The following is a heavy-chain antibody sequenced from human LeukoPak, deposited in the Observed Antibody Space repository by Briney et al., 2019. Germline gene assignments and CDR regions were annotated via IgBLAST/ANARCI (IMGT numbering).Heavy chain of an antibody. CDR1: GFTFSSYI. D-gene: IGHD2-15*01. V-gene: IGHV3-48*01. J-gene: IGHJ4*02. CDR2: ISSSSSTI. CDR3: ARGYCSGGSCYVFDY. Sequence: PGGSLRLSCAASGFTFSSYIMNWVRQAPGKGLGWVSYISSSSSTIYYADSVKGRFTISRDNAKNSLYLQMNSLRAEDTAVYYCARGYCSGGSCYVFDYWGQGTLVTVSS.